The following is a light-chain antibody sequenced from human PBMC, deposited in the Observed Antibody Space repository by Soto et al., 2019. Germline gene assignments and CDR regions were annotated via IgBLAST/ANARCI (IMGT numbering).Light chain of an antibody. Sequence: IQMTQSPSSLSASAGDRVTITCRACQNIDTYLNWYQQKPGKAPKVLIYAASRLQSGVPSRFSGSGSGTSFTLTISSLQPEDFATYYCQQSYSVQYSFGQGTTLEIK. J-gene: IGKJ2*03. CDR2: AAS. V-gene: IGKV1-39*01. CDR3: QQSYSVQYS. CDR1: QNIDTY.